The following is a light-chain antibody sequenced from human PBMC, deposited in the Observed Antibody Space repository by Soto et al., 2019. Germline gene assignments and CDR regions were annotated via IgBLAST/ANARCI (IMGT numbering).Light chain of an antibody. CDR2: GAS. V-gene: IGKV3-20*01. CDR1: QRVYSNY. J-gene: IGKJ2*01. Sequence: EIVLTQSPDTLSLSPGDTATLSCRASQRVYSNYLAWYQHQPGQTPRLLISGASSRATGIPDRFSGSGSETDFTFTISRLEPEDFAVYYCQQYGSTPYTFGQGTKL. CDR3: QQYGSTPYT.